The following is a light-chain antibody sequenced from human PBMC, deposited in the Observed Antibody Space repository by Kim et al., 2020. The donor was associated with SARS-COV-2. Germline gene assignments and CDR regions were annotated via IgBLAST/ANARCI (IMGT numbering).Light chain of an antibody. V-gene: IGKV3-20*01. Sequence: SAGERATLSCRASQSVPSAHIAWYQQRPGQAPRLLIFATSRRATGVPDRFSGSGSGTDFSLIITKLEPEDFATYHCQQYGNSPWTFGQGAKVEIK. CDR2: ATS. CDR3: QQYGNSPWT. CDR1: QSVPSAH. J-gene: IGKJ1*01.